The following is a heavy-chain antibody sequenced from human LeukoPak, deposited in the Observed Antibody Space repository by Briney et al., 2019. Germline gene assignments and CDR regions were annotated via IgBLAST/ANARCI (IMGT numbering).Heavy chain of an antibody. Sequence: GGSLRLSCAASGLTFPDHAMHWVRQAPGKGLEWVAGISSNTANIVYADSVQGRFTITRDNAKNSLYLQMNTLRVDDTALYYCATDLDAWIPTGRGMEVWGKGTTVTVSA. CDR3: ATDLDAWIPTGRGMEV. CDR2: ISSNTANI. CDR1: GLTFPDHA. J-gene: IGHJ6*01. V-gene: IGHV3-9*01. D-gene: IGHD5-18*01.